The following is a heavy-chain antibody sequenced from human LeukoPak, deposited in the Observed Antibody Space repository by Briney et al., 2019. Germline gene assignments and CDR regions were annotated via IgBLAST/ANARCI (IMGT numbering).Heavy chain of an antibody. V-gene: IGHV4-59*08. Sequence: PSETLSLTCTVSGGSISSSYWSWIRQPPGKGLEWIGYIYYSGSTNYNPSLKSRVTISVDTSKNQFSLKLSSVTAADTAVYYCARLTVVVVAATPGAFDIWGQGTMVTVSS. J-gene: IGHJ3*02. CDR1: GGSISSSY. CDR2: IYYSGST. D-gene: IGHD2-15*01. CDR3: ARLTVVVVAATPGAFDI.